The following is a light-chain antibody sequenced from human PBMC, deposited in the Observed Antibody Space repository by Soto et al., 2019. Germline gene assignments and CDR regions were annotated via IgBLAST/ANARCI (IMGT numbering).Light chain of an antibody. Sequence: EIFLTQSPDTLSLSPGARAPLSCRARQSVTNYIAWYQQRPGQAPRLLIYGASNRATGIPGRFSGSGSGTEFTLTISSLQSEDFAVYYCQQYNNWPPYTFGQGTKVDIK. J-gene: IGKJ2*01. CDR2: GAS. CDR1: QSVTNY. V-gene: IGKV3-15*01. CDR3: QQYNNWPPYT.